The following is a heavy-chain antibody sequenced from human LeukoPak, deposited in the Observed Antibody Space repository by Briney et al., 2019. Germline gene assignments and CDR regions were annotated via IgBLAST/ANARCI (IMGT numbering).Heavy chain of an antibody. J-gene: IGHJ3*02. CDR2: LSGSGGST. D-gene: IGHD1-1*01. V-gene: IGHV3-23*01. CDR3: AKDRWTEVDAFDI. Sequence: GGSLRLSCAASGFTFSNYAMSWVRQAPGKGLEWVSSLSGSGGSTYYADSVKGRFTISRDNSKNTLYLQMNSLRAEDTAVYYCAKDRWTEVDAFDIWGQGTMVTVSS. CDR1: GFTFSNYA.